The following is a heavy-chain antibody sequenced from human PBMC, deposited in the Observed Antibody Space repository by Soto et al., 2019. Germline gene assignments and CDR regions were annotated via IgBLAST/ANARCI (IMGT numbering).Heavy chain of an antibody. V-gene: IGHV3-23*01. J-gene: IGHJ6*02. CDR1: GFAFRTYA. D-gene: IGHD2-21*02. CDR3: AKTGPYCGGDCSRYFYGMDV. CDR2: IWGSGDRT. Sequence: GGSLRLSCAASGFAFRTYAMAWVRQAPGKGLEWVSGIWGSGDRTFYADSVKGRFTISRDNSRNTLYLQMYSLPAEDTALYYCAKTGPYCGGDCSRYFYGMDVWGQGTTVTVSS.